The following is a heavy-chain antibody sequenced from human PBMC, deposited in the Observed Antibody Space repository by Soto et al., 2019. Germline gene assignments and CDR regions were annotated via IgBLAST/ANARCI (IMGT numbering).Heavy chain of an antibody. Sequence: GGSLRLSCAASGFNVSTNYMTWVRQAPGKGLEWVSVIYSGGTTYYADSVKGRFIISRDNFKNTLYLQMNNLRAEDTALYYCARGSGSLYYLHYWGQGTLVTVSS. CDR3: ARGSGSLYYLHY. CDR1: GFNVSTNY. CDR2: IYSGGTT. V-gene: IGHV3-53*01. J-gene: IGHJ4*02. D-gene: IGHD1-26*01.